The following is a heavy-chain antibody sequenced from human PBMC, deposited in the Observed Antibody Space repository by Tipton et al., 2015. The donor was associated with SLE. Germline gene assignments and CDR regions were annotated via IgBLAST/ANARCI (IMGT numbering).Heavy chain of an antibody. CDR3: ARTAGGDCSGGSCLRFDY. CDR1: GGSISSYY. J-gene: IGHJ4*02. Sequence: LRLSCTVSGGSISSYYWSWIRQPAGKGLEWIGRIYTRGSTNYNPSLKSRVTMSVDTSKNQFSLKLSSVTAADTAVYYCARTAGGDCSGGSCLRFDYWGQGTLVTVSS. V-gene: IGHV4-4*07. D-gene: IGHD2-15*01. CDR2: IYTRGST.